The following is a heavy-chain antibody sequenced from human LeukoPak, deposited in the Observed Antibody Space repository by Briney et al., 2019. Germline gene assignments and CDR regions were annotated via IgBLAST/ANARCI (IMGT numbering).Heavy chain of an antibody. CDR3: ARVEGYCSSTSCYYYYMDV. D-gene: IGHD2-2*01. Sequence: PGGSLRLSCAASGFTFSSYAISWVRQAPGQGLEWMGGIIPIFGTANYAQKFQGRVTITADESTSTAYMELSSLRSEDTAVYYCARVEGYCSSTSCYYYYMDVWGKGTTVTVSS. CDR1: GFTFSSYA. V-gene: IGHV1-69*01. J-gene: IGHJ6*03. CDR2: IIPIFGTA.